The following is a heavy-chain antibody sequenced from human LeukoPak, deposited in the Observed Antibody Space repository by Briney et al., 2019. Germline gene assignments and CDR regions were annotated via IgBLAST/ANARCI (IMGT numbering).Heavy chain of an antibody. CDR1: GGTFSSYA. Sequence: SVKVSCKASGGTFSSYAISWVRQAPGQGLEWMGGIIPIFGTANYAQKFQGRVTITADESTSTAYMELSSLRSEDTAVYYCARLSARGGLYYYYGMDVWGQGTTVTVSS. J-gene: IGHJ6*02. D-gene: IGHD6-25*01. CDR2: IIPIFGTA. CDR3: ARLSARGGLYYYYGMDV. V-gene: IGHV1-69*01.